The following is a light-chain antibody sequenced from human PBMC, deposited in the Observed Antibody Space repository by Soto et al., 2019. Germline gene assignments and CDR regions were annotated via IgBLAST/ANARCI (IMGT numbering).Light chain of an antibody. CDR3: QQYGSAPRFT. Sequence: EIVLTQSPGTLSLSPGERATLSCRASQSVSSSYLDWYQQKPGQAPRLLIYGASSRATGIPDRFSGSGSGTDFTLTIRRLEPEHFAVYYCQQYGSAPRFTFGPGTQVDIK. J-gene: IGKJ3*01. CDR1: QSVSSSY. CDR2: GAS. V-gene: IGKV3-20*01.